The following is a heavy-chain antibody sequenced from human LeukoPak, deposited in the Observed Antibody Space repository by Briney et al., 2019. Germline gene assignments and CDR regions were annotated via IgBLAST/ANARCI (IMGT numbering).Heavy chain of an antibody. Sequence: SETLSLTCTVSGGSFSGYYWSWIRQTPGKGLEWIGYIYSSGTTNYNRSLQSRVNISLDTPKNQFSLRVTSVTAADTAMYFCARRISSWNVYIDKWGQGIQVTVSS. V-gene: IGHV4-59*08. CDR1: GGSFSGYY. CDR3: ARRISSWNVYIDK. CDR2: IYSSGTT. D-gene: IGHD1-1*01. J-gene: IGHJ4*02.